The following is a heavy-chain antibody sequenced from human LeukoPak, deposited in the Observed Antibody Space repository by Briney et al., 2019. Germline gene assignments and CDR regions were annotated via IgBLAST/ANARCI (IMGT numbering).Heavy chain of an antibody. V-gene: IGHV3-33*01. Sequence: GGSLRLSCAASGFTFSSYGMHWVRQAPGKGLEWVAVIWYDGSNKYYADSVKGRFTISRDNSKSTLYLQMNSLRAEDTAVYYCARGSYSSGWYSDYWGQGTLVTVSS. CDR3: ARGSYSSGWYSDY. D-gene: IGHD6-19*01. CDR1: GFTFSSYG. CDR2: IWYDGSNK. J-gene: IGHJ4*02.